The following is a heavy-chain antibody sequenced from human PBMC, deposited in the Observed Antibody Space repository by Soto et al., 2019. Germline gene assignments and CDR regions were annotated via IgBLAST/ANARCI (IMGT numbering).Heavy chain of an antibody. Sequence: QVQLVQSGAEVKKPGASVKVSCKASGYTFTSYDINWVRQATGQGLEWMGWMNPNSGNTGYAQKFQGRVTMTRNTAISTAYMELSGVRAECTAGYYCARVKGVTGFVSWGQGALVTVSS. CDR2: MNPNSGNT. J-gene: IGHJ5*01. CDR3: ARVKGVTGFVS. CDR1: GYTFTSYD. V-gene: IGHV1-8*01.